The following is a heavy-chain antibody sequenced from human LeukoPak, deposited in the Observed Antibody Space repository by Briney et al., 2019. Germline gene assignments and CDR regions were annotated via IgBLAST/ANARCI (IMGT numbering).Heavy chain of an antibody. CDR1: GFTFNDYA. CDR2: ISWNSRSI. J-gene: IGHJ4*02. V-gene: IGHV3-9*03. D-gene: IGHD6-13*01. Sequence: SLGLSCATSGFTFNDYAMYWVRQAPGKGLEWVSGISWNSRSIAYADSVKGRFTISRDNAKNSLYLQMNSLRAEDMALYYCAKEGSSWSTFDYWGQGTLVTVSS. CDR3: AKEGSSWSTFDY.